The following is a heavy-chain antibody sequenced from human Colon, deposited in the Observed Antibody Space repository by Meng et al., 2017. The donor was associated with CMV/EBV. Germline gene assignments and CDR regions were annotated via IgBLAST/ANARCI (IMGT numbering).Heavy chain of an antibody. V-gene: IGHV1-46*01. CDR1: GYSFTNYY. CDR2: INSSGGST. CDR3: ARDMGFLGGTFDY. Sequence: ASVKVSCKASGYSFTNYYMHWVRQAPGQGYEWMGVINSSGGSTSHAQKFQGRLSMTRDTSTSTVYMELSSLRSEDTAVYYCARDMGFLGGTFDYWGQGTLVTVSS. D-gene: IGHD1-26*01. J-gene: IGHJ4*02.